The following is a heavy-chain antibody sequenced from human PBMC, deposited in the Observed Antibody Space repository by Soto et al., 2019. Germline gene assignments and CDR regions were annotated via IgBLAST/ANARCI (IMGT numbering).Heavy chain of an antibody. J-gene: IGHJ4*02. CDR3: AGPEFGAPVGY. V-gene: IGHV4-34*01. CDR2: INHSGST. Sequence: QVQLQQWGAGLLKPSETLSLTCAVYGGSFSGYYWSWIRQPPGKGLEWIGEINHSGSTNYNPSLKSRVTISVDTSKNQFSLKLSSVTAADTAVYYCAGPEFGAPVGYWGQGTLVTVSS. D-gene: IGHD3-3*01. CDR1: GGSFSGYY.